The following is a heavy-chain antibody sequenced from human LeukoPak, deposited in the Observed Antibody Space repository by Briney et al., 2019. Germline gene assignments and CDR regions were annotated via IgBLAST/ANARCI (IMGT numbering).Heavy chain of an antibody. CDR1: GGSFSGYY. CDR3: AGQTRYCSSTSCYGKAGDY. D-gene: IGHD2-2*01. J-gene: IGHJ4*02. Sequence: PSETLSLTCAVYGGSFSGYYWSWIRQPPGKGLEWIGEINHSGSTNYNPSLKSRVTISVDTSKNQFSLKLSPVTAADTAVYYCAGQTRYCSSTSCYGKAGDYWGQGTLVTVSS. V-gene: IGHV4-34*01. CDR2: INHSGST.